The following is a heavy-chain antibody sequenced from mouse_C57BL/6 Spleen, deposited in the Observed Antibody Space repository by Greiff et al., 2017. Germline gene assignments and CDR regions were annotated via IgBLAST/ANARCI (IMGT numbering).Heavy chain of an antibody. CDR3: ARHEEGYSNYVNYAMDY. D-gene: IGHD2-5*01. CDR2: FYPGSGSI. J-gene: IGHJ4*01. CDR1: GYTFTEYT. V-gene: IGHV1-62-2*01. Sequence: QVQLQQSGAELVKPGASVKLSCKASGYTFTEYTIHWVKQRSGQGLEWIGWFYPGSGSIKYNEKFKDKATLPADKSSSTGYMELSRLTSEDSAVYFCARHEEGYSNYVNYAMDYWGQGTSVTVSS.